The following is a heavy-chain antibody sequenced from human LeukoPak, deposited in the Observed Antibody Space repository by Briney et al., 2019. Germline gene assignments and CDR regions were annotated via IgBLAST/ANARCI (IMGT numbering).Heavy chain of an antibody. J-gene: IGHJ4*02. CDR3: ARGHFGVVLDY. Sequence: GGALRNTCESSGCTVSSYSMIWVRQAPGKGLEWVSSIRGDSTETRHADSLMGRFTISRDNAKKSLYLQMNSLRAEDTAVYYCARGHFGVVLDYWGQGTLVTVSS. CDR2: IRGDSTET. V-gene: IGHV3-21*01. D-gene: IGHD3-3*01. CDR1: GCTVSSYS.